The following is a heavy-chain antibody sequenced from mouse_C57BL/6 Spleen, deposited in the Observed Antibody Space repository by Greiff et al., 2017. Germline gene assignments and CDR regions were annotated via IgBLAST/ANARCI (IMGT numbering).Heavy chain of an antibody. V-gene: IGHV1-61*01. Sequence: VQLQQPGAELVRPGSSVKLSCKASGYTFTSYWMDWVKQRPGQGLEWIGNIYPSDSETHYNQKFKDKATLTVDKSSSTAYLQLSSLTSEDSAVYYCARTWSYYAMDYWGQGTSVTVSS. CDR3: ARTWSYYAMDY. CDR1: GYTFTSYW. CDR2: IYPSDSET. J-gene: IGHJ4*01.